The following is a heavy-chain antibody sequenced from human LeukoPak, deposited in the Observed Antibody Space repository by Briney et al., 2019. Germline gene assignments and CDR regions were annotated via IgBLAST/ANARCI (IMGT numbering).Heavy chain of an antibody. CDR2: IYYSGSN. Sequence: PSETLSLTCTVSGGSISSYYWSWIRQPPGKGLEWIGYIYYSGSNNYNTSLKSGVTISVDTSKNQFSLKLSSVTAADTAVYYCARLWRTYCGGDCYSPAFDIWGQGTMVTVSS. CDR3: ARLWRTYCGGDCYSPAFDI. CDR1: GGSISSYY. V-gene: IGHV4-59*08. D-gene: IGHD2-21*02. J-gene: IGHJ3*02.